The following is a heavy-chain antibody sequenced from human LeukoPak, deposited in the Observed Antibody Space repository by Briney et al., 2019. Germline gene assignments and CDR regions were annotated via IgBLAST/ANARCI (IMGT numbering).Heavy chain of an antibody. CDR3: SRYEPNPLRYCTIGVCYSDY. CDR2: IYYSGST. V-gene: IGHV4-39*01. J-gene: IGHJ4*02. Sequence: PSETLSLTCTVSGGSISSSSYYWGWTRQPPGKGLEWIGSIYYSGSTYYNPSLKSRVTISVDTSKNQFSLKLSSVTAADTAGYYCSRYEPNPLRYCTIGVCYSDYWGQGTLVTVSS. D-gene: IGHD2-8*01. CDR1: GGSISSSSYY.